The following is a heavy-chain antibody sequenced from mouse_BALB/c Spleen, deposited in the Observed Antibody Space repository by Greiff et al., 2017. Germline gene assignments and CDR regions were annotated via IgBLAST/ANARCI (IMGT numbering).Heavy chain of an antibody. CDR3: TTATYYYAMDY. CDR2: IYPGNSDT. Sequence: VHVKQSGTVLARPGASVKMSCKASGYTFTSYWMHWVKQRPGQGLEWIGAIYPGNSDTSYNQKFKGKAKLTAVTSTSTAYMELSSLTNEDSAVYYCTTATYYYAMDYWGQGTSVTVSS. J-gene: IGHJ4*01. V-gene: IGHV1-5*01. D-gene: IGHD1-2*01. CDR1: GYTFTSYW.